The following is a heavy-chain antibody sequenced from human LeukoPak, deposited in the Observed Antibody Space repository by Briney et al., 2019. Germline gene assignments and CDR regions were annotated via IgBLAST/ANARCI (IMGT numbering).Heavy chain of an antibody. CDR2: ISWNSGSI. V-gene: IGHV3-9*01. Sequence: PGGSLRLSCAASGFTFDDYAMHWVRQAPGKGLEWVSGISWNSGSIGYADSVKGRFTISRDNAKNSLYLQMNSLRAEDTAVYYCAKAAYYYGMDVWGQGTTVTVSS. J-gene: IGHJ6*02. CDR3: AKAAYYYGMDV. CDR1: GFTFDDYA.